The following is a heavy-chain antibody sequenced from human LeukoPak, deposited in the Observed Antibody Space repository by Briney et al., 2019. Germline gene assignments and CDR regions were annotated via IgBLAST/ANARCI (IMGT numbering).Heavy chain of an antibody. CDR3: AKADHYDILTGYFDAFDI. CDR1: GFTFSSYA. Sequence: GGSLRLSCAASGFTFSSYAISWVRQAPGKGLEWVSAISGGGISTYYADSVKGRFTISRDNSKNTLYMQMDSLRAEDTAVYYCAKADHYDILTGYFDAFDIWGQGTMVTVSS. D-gene: IGHD3-9*01. CDR2: ISGGGIST. V-gene: IGHV3-23*01. J-gene: IGHJ3*02.